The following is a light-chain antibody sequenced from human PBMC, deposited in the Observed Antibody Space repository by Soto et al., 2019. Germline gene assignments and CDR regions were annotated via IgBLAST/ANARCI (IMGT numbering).Light chain of an antibody. CDR3: QQYHNWPPQYT. CDR1: QTISSN. CDR2: GAS. J-gene: IGKJ2*01. Sequence: EIVMTQSPATLSVSPGERATLSCRASQTISSNLAWYQQKPGQAPRLLIHGASTRAAGVPARFSGSGSGTEFTFTITSLQSEDFAVYYCQQYHNWPPQYTFGQGTQLQIK. V-gene: IGKV3-15*01.